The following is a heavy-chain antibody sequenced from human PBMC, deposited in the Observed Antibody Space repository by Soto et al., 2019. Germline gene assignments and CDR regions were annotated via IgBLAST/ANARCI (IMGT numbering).Heavy chain of an antibody. CDR1: GGTFGSYA. Sequence: SVKVSCKASGGTFGSYAISWGRQAPGQGLEWMGGIIPIFGTANYAQKFQGRVTITADESTSTAYMELSSLRSEDTAVDYCARDGALWFGDYHCFDPWGQGTLVTVSS. CDR3: ARDGALWFGDYHCFDP. D-gene: IGHD3-10*01. V-gene: IGHV1-69*13. J-gene: IGHJ5*01. CDR2: IIPIFGTA.